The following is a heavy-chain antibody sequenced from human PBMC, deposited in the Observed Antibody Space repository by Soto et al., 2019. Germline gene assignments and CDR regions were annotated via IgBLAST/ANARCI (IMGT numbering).Heavy chain of an antibody. Sequence: AGGSLRLSCAASGFTFSSYAMSWVRQAPGKGLEWVSAISGSGGSTYYADSVKGRFTISRDNSKNTLYLQMNSLRAEDTAVYYCAKVWQWLVKGGDAFDIWGQGTMVTVSS. CDR2: ISGSGGST. CDR1: GFTFSSYA. CDR3: AKVWQWLVKGGDAFDI. J-gene: IGHJ3*02. V-gene: IGHV3-23*01. D-gene: IGHD6-19*01.